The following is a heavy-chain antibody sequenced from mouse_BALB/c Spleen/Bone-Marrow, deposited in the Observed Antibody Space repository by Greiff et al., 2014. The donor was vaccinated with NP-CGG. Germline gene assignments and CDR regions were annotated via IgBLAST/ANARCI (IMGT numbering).Heavy chain of an antibody. D-gene: IGHD1-1*01. V-gene: IGHV5-9-3*01. CDR2: ISSGGSYT. Sequence: DVHLVESGGGLVKPGGSLKLSCAASGFTFSTYAMSWVRQTPEKRLEWVATISSGGSYTYYPDSVKGRFTISRDNAKNTLDLQMSSLRSEDTAMYYCARITTVVATGDYWGQGTTLTVSS. CDR3: ARITTVVATGDY. J-gene: IGHJ2*01. CDR1: GFTFSTYA.